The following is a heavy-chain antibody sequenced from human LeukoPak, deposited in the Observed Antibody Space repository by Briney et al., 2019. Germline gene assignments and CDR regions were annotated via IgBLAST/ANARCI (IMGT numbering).Heavy chain of an antibody. CDR3: ARARSSTRYYFDY. CDR2: ISSSSSYI. J-gene: IGHJ4*02. CDR1: GFTFSSYS. V-gene: IGHV3-21*01. Sequence: GGSLRLSCAASGFTFSSYSMNWVRQAPGKGLEWVSSISSSSSYIYYADSAKGRFTISRDNAKNSLYLQMNSLRAEDTAVYYCARARSSTRYYFDYWGQGTLVTVSS. D-gene: IGHD2-2*01.